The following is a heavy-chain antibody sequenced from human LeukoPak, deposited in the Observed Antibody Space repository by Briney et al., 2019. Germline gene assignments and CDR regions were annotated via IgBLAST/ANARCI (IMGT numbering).Heavy chain of an antibody. CDR2: ISYDGSNK. J-gene: IGHJ4*02. CDR1: GFTFSSYG. CDR3: AREQSWVVATGHFDY. D-gene: IGHD5-12*01. V-gene: IGHV3-30*19. Sequence: GESLRLSCAASGFTFSSYGMHWVRQAPGKGLEWVAVISYDGSNKYYADSVKGRFTISRDNSKNTLYLQMNSLRAEDTAVYYCAREQSWVVATGHFDYWGQGTLVTVSS.